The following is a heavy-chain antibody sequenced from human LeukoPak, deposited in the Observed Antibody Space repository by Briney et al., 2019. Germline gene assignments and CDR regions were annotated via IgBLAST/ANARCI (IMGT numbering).Heavy chain of an antibody. CDR3: AKDRQTITIFGVVNTPRANFDY. CDR2: IRYDGSNK. Sequence: PGGSLRVSCTASGFSFSRYDIHWVRQAPGQGLEWVAFIRYDGSNKNYADAVKGRFTISRENFMSTVYLQMNSLRAEDTAVYYCAKDRQTITIFGVVNTPRANFDYWGQGTLVTVSS. D-gene: IGHD3-3*01. V-gene: IGHV3-30*02. J-gene: IGHJ4*02. CDR1: GFSFSRYD.